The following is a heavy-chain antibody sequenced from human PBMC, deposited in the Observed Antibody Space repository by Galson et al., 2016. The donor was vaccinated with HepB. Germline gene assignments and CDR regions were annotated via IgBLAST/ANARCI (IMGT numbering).Heavy chain of an antibody. V-gene: IGHV3-11*04. D-gene: IGHD2-15*01. Sequence: SLRLSCAASGFIFSDFYMSWVRQAPGKGLEWLTYISASGNTIYYADSVKGRFTISRDNARESLDLQMNSLRAEDTAIYYCARCRGGGGRCYFFEYWGQGTLVTVSS. CDR1: GFIFSDFY. CDR2: ISASGNTI. J-gene: IGHJ4*02. CDR3: ARCRGGGGRCYFFEY.